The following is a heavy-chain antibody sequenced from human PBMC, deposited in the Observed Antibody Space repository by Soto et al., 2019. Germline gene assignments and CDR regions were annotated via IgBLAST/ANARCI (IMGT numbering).Heavy chain of an antibody. D-gene: IGHD6-19*01. J-gene: IGHJ4*02. V-gene: IGHV3-23*01. CDR1: GFPFSRCA. Sequence: EVQLLESGGGLVQPGGSLRLSCAASGFPFSRCAMNWVRQAPGKGLEWVSTISHSDHSTYYADSVKGRFTVSRDNSENTLYLQVNSLRAEDTAIYYCAKRGGDSGWGDFDSWGQGTLVTVSS. CDR3: AKRGGDSGWGDFDS. CDR2: ISHSDHST.